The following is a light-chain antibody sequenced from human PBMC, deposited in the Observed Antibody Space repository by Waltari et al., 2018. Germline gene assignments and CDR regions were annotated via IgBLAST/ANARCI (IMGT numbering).Light chain of an antibody. J-gene: IGKJ2*01. V-gene: IGKV1-5*01. Sequence: DIQLTQSPSTLSASIGDKVTITCRASRSVDTWLAWYQQRPGTPPKFLIYDASSLENGVPSRFSGSGSGTEFTLSITSLQPDDFATYYCQQYDSFSYTFGQGTKLEIK. CDR1: RSVDTW. CDR3: QQYDSFSYT. CDR2: DAS.